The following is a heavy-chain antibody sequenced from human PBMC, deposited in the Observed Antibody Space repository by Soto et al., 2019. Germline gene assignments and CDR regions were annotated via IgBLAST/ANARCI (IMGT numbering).Heavy chain of an antibody. Sequence: GASVKVSCKASGYTFTSYGISWVRQAPGQGLEWMGWISPFFGTTNYAQKFQGRVKITTDASTSTAYMELSSLRSEDTAVYYCARHDYRYNWFDPWGQGTLVTVSS. CDR1: GYTFTSYG. V-gene: IGHV1-69*05. CDR3: ARHDYRYNWFDP. J-gene: IGHJ5*02. D-gene: IGHD4-17*01. CDR2: ISPFFGTT.